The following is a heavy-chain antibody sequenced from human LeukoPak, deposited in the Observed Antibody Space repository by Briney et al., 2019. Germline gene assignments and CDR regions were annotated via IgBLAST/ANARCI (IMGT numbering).Heavy chain of an antibody. CDR3: VRGFSYYDSSGYSAANFDY. J-gene: IGHJ4*02. V-gene: IGHV1-2*02. Sequence: ASVKVSCKASGYTFTGYYMHWVRQAPGQGLEWMGWINPNSGGTNYAQKFQGRVTMTRDTSISTAYMELSRLRSDGTAVYYCVRGFSYYDSSGYSAANFDYWGQGTLVTVSS. CDR1: GYTFTGYY. CDR2: INPNSGGT. D-gene: IGHD3-22*01.